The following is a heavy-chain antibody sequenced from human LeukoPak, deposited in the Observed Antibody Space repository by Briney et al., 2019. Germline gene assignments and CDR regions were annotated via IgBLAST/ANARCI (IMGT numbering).Heavy chain of an antibody. V-gene: IGHV3-23*01. J-gene: IGHJ4*02. CDR3: AKVLVLVSANRYYFDY. Sequence: PGGSLRLSCAASGLTFSGSAMSWVRQAPGKGLEGVSLISGSGNSTYYADSVKGRFTISRDNSKNTLYLQMNSLRAEDTAVYYCAKVLVLVSANRYYFDYWGQGTLVTVSS. CDR1: GLTFSGSA. CDR2: ISGSGNST. D-gene: IGHD2-15*01.